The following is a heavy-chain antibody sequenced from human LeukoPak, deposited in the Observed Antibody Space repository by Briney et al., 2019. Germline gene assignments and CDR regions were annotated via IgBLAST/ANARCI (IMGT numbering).Heavy chain of an antibody. Sequence: GGSLRLSCAASGFTLDDYAMHWVRQAPGKGLEWVSGINWNSGSIGYADSVKGRFTISRDNAKNSLYLQMNSLRAEDTALYYCAKADTDDVVPVAYGMVVWGQGTTVTVSS. CDR2: INWNSGSI. V-gene: IGHV3-9*01. CDR1: GFTLDDYA. J-gene: IGHJ6*02. CDR3: AKADTDDVVPVAYGMVV. D-gene: IGHD2-2*01.